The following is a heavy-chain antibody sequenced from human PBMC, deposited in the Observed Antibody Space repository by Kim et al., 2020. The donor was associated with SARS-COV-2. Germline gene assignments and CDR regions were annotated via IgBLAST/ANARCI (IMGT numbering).Heavy chain of an antibody. J-gene: IGHJ5*02. V-gene: IGHV1-18*04. D-gene: IGHD3-22*01. CDR3: ARGPRITMIVVVITTDNWFDP. Sequence: ASVKVSCKASGYTFTSYGISWVRQAPGQGLEWMGWISAYNGNTNYAQKLQGRVTMTTETSTSTAYMELRSLRSDHTAVYYCARGPRITMIVVVITTDNWFDPWGQGTLVTVSS. CDR1: GYTFTSYG. CDR2: ISAYNGNT.